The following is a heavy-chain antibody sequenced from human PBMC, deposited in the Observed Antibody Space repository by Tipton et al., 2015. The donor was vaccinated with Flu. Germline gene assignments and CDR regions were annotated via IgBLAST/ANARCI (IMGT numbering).Heavy chain of an antibody. CDR2: FYSDDRT. D-gene: IGHD7-27*01. V-gene: IGHV3-66*02. CDR3: ARTLGSNYYYSMDV. Sequence: SLRLSCAASGFTVSSNYMSWVRQAPGEGLEWVSVFYSDDRTYYADSVKGRFTLSRDNSKNTLYLQMNSLRPEDTAVYYCARTLGSNYYYSMDVWGQGTTVTVSS. CDR1: GFTVSSNY. J-gene: IGHJ6*02.